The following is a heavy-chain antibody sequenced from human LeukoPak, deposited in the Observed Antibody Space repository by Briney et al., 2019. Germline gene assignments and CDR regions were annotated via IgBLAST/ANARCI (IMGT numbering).Heavy chain of an antibody. CDR3: VRVGGGPFDY. CDR2: IIPIFGTA. J-gene: IGHJ4*02. D-gene: IGHD3-16*01. V-gene: IGHV1-69*05. Sequence: ASVKVSCKASGGTFSSYAISWVRQAPGQGLEWMGGIIPIFGTANYAQKFQGRVTITTDESTSTAYMELSSLRSEDTAVYYCVRVGGGPFDYWGQGTLVTVSS. CDR1: GGTFSSYA.